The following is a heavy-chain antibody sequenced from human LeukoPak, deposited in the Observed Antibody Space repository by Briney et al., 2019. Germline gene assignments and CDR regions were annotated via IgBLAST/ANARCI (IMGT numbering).Heavy chain of an antibody. J-gene: IGHJ5*02. V-gene: IGHV3-20*04. CDR1: GFTFDDYG. D-gene: IGHD4-17*01. CDR3: VTVYGDYALGWFDP. Sequence: PGGSLRLTCAGSGFTFDDYGMSWVRQAPGKGLEWVSGISWNGGRTGYADSVKGRFTVSRDNAKNSLHLQMNSLRAEDTAFYYCVTVYGDYALGWFDPWGQGTLVTVSS. CDR2: ISWNGGRT.